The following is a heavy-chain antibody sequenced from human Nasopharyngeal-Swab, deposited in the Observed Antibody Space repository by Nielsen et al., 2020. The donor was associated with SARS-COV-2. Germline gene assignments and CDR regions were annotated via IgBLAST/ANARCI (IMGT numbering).Heavy chain of an antibody. J-gene: IGHJ6*02. CDR2: IGTAGDT. Sequence: LKISCAASGFTFSSYDMHWVRQATGKGLEWVSAIGTAGDTYYPGSVKGRFTISRENAKNSLYLQMNSLRAGDTAVYYCARERTDCSGGSCYSYGTDVWGQGTTVTVSS. CDR1: GFTFSSYD. CDR3: ARERTDCSGGSCYSYGTDV. V-gene: IGHV3-13*01. D-gene: IGHD2-15*01.